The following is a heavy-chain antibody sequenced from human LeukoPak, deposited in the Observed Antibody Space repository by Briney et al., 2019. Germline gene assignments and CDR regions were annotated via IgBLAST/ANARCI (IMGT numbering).Heavy chain of an antibody. Sequence: PSETLSLTCAVSGGSISISNWWSWVRQPPGKGLEWIGEIYHSGSTNYNASLKGRVTISVDKSKNQFSLRLNSVTAADTAVYYCARGGYSSSTYYFDYWGQGTLVTVSS. CDR2: IYHSGST. J-gene: IGHJ4*02. D-gene: IGHD6-13*01. CDR1: GGSISISNW. V-gene: IGHV4-4*02. CDR3: ARGGYSSSTYYFDY.